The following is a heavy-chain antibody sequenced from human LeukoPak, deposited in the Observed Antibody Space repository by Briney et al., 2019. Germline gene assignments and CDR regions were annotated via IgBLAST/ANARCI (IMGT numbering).Heavy chain of an antibody. CDR1: GFTFSSYA. J-gene: IGHJ6*03. CDR3: AKAYHYVGARHPYYYYMDV. V-gene: IGHV3-23*01. D-gene: IGHD3-16*01. CDR2: ISGSGGST. Sequence: GGSLRLSCAASGFTFSSYAMSWVRQAPGKGLEWVSAISGSGGSTYYADSVKGRFTISRDNSKNTLYLQMNSLRAEDTAVYYCAKAYHYVGARHPYYYYMDVWGKGTTVTVSS.